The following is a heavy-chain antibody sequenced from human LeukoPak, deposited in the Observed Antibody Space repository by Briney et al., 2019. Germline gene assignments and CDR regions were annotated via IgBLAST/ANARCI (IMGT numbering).Heavy chain of an antibody. V-gene: IGHV3-23*01. Sequence: GGSLRLSCAASGFTFSSYAMNWVRQAPRKGLEWVSGISDNGDSIYYGDSVEGRFTISRDNSKNTLYLQMNSLRAEDTAIYYCAKDRLGLRTFNDYWGQGTLVTVSS. CDR2: ISDNGDSI. CDR3: AKDRLGLRTFNDY. D-gene: IGHD3-3*01. CDR1: GFTFSSYA. J-gene: IGHJ4*02.